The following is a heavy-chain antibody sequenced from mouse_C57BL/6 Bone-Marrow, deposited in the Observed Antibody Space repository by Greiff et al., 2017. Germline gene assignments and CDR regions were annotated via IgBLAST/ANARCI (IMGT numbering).Heavy chain of an antibody. J-gene: IGHJ4*01. CDR1: GYTFTSYW. Sequence: QVQLKQSGAELAKPGASVKLSCKASGYTFTSYWMHWVKQRPGQGLEWIGYINPSSGYTKYNQKFKDKATLTADKSSSTAYMQLSSLTYEDSAVYYCARCRGLYYYAMDYWGQGTSVTVSS. CDR3: ARCRGLYYYAMDY. V-gene: IGHV1-7*01. D-gene: IGHD2-2*01. CDR2: INPSSGYT.